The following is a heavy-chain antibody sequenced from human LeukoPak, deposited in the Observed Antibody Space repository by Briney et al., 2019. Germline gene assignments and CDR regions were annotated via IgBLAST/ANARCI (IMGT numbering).Heavy chain of an antibody. D-gene: IGHD3-3*02. V-gene: IGHV3-21*01. CDR3: ARDPPSFAL. CDR1: GFTFISYN. Sequence: KPGGSLRLSCAASGFTFISYNMNWVRQAPGKGLEWVSSISSSSTYIYYADSVKGRLTISRDNAKNSLYLQMNSLRAEDTAVYYCARDPPSFALWGQGTLVTVSS. J-gene: IGHJ4*02. CDR2: ISSSSTYI.